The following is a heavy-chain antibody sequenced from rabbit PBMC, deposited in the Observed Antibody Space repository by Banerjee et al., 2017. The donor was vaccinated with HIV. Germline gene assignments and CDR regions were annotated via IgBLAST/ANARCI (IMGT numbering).Heavy chain of an antibody. CDR1: GFSLFMYW. V-gene: IGHV1S42*01. D-gene: IGHD3-1*01. J-gene: IGHJ4*01. Sequence: QEQLVESGGGLVKPGGTLTLTCKASGFSLFMYWMCWVRQVPGKGLEWIACIYAGDGSTDYANWVNGRFTISKTSSTVDLKMTSLTAADTATYFCARDKELDIWGYEFNLWGPGTLVTVS. CDR3: ARDKELDIWGYEFNL. CDR2: IYAGDGST.